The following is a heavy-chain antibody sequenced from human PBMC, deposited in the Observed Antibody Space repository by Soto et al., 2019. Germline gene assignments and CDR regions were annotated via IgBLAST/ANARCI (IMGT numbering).Heavy chain of an antibody. D-gene: IGHD6-6*01. V-gene: IGHV3-66*01. CDR2: IYSGGST. J-gene: IGHJ6*02. Sequence: PGGSLRLSCAASGFTVSSNYMSWVRQAPGKGLEWVSVIYSGGSTYYADSVKGRFTISRDNSKNTLYLQMNSLRAEDTAVYYCAGSSYYYYYGMDVWGQGTTVTVSS. CDR1: GFTVSSNY. CDR3: AGSSYYYYYGMDV.